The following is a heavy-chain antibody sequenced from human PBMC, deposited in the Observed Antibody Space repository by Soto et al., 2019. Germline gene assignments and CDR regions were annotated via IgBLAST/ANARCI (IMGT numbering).Heavy chain of an antibody. D-gene: IGHD3-9*01. CDR2: IYYSGST. J-gene: IGHJ5*02. CDR3: ARHSRDHYDILTGYLVSWFGP. CDR1: GGSISSSSYY. Sequence: SETLSLTCTVSGGSISSSSYYWGWIRQPPGKGLEWIGSIYYSGSTYYNPSLKSRVTISVDTSKNQFSLKLSSVTAADTAVYYCARHSRDHYDILTGYLVSWFGPWGQGTLVTVSS. V-gene: IGHV4-39*01.